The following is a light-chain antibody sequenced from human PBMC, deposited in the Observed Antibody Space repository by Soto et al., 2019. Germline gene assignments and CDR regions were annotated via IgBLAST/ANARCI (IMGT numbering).Light chain of an antibody. CDR2: NAS. Sequence: NQITHSPSTLSASVGDRVTITCRASQSIGYWLAWYQQKTGKAPKVLIYNASSLQSGVPSRFSGSGSGTEFTLTISSLQPDDFATYYCQQYNTYSPWTFGQGTKVDIK. J-gene: IGKJ1*01. CDR1: QSIGYW. V-gene: IGKV1-5*03. CDR3: QQYNTYSPWT.